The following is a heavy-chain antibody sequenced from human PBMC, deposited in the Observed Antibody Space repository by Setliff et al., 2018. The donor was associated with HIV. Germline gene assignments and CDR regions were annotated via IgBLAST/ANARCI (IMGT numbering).Heavy chain of an antibody. V-gene: IGHV1-69*13. Sequence: SVKVSCKASGGTFSSYAISWVRQAPGQGLEWMGGIIPTFGTTIYAQKFQGRVTITADEWTSTAYMELSSLRSEDTAVYYCARDPSIAVAGAAVWGQGTTVTVSS. CDR3: ARDPSIAVAGAAV. CDR1: GGTFSSYA. D-gene: IGHD6-19*01. CDR2: IIPTFGTT. J-gene: IGHJ6*02.